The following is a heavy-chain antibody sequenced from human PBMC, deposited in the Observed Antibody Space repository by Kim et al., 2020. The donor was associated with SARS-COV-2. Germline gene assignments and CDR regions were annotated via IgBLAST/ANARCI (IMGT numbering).Heavy chain of an antibody. V-gene: IGHV1-46*01. CDR1: GYTFTSYY. J-gene: IGHJ6*02. CDR2: INPSGGST. Sequence: ASGKVSCKASGYTFTSYYMHWVRQAPGQGLEWMGIINPSGGSTSYAQKFQGRVTMTRDTSTSTVYMGLSSLRSEDTAVYYCARDLVGCSGGSCYFRMDVWGQGTTVTVSS. D-gene: IGHD2-15*01. CDR3: ARDLVGCSGGSCYFRMDV.